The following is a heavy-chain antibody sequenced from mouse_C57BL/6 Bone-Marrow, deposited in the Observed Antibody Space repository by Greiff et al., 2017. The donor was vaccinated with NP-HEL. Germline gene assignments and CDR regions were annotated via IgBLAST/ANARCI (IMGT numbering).Heavy chain of an antibody. V-gene: IGHV8-8*01. CDR1: GFSLSTSGMG. Sequence: QVTLKVSGPGILQPSQTLSLTCSFSGFSLSTSGMGVGWIRQPSGMGLEWLVHIWWDDANYSTPALMRRPTISKDTSKNQVFLKISNVDTADTATYYCARSTWFAYWGQGTLVTVSA. CDR3: ARSTWFAY. CDR2: IWWDDAN. J-gene: IGHJ3*01.